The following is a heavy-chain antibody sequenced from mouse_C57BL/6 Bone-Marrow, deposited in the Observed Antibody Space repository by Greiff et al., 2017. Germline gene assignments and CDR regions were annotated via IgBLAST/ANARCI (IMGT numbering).Heavy chain of an antibody. CDR3: ARRPDDGYYWYFDV. D-gene: IGHD2-3*01. Sequence: EVQGVESGGDLVKPGGSLKLSCAASGFTFSSYGMSWVRQTPDKRLEWVATISSGGSYTYYPDSVKGRFTISRDNAKNTLYLQMSSLKSEDTAMYYCARRPDDGYYWYFDVWGTGTTVTVSS. CDR1: GFTFSSYG. J-gene: IGHJ1*03. V-gene: IGHV5-6*01. CDR2: ISSGGSYT.